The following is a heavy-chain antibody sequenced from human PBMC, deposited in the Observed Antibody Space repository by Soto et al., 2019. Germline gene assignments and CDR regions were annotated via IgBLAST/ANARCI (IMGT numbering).Heavy chain of an antibody. V-gene: IGHV1-18*01. J-gene: IGHJ6*03. Sequence: VQLVQSGNEVKKPGASVKASCKASGYTFRSYGISWVRQAPGQGPEGMGWISGYNGYTHYPQKFQSKVTMTTDTSTIRAYMELRSLRSDDTAVYYCAKADSNDEGRFSYYYMDVWGNGTLVTVSS. CDR3: AKADSNDEGRFSYYYMDV. CDR1: GYTFRSYG. D-gene: IGHD1-1*01. CDR2: ISGYNGYT.